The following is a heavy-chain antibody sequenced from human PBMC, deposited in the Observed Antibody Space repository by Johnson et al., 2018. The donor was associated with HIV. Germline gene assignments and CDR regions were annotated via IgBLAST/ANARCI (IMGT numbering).Heavy chain of an antibody. D-gene: IGHD2-15*01. CDR1: GFTFSSYA. CDR2: ISYDGSNK. J-gene: IGHJ3*02. CDR3: AREDMELGAFDI. V-gene: IGHV3-30-3*01. Sequence: QVKLVESGGGVVQPGRSLRLSCAASGFTFSSYAMHWVRQAPGKGLEWVAVISYDGSNKYYADSVKGRFTISRDNAKNSLYLQMNSLRADDTAVYYCAREDMELGAFDIWGQGTMVTVSS.